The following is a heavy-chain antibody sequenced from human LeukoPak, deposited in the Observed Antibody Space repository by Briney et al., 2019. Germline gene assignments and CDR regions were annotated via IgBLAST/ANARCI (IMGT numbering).Heavy chain of an antibody. CDR2: ISYDGSNK. CDR1: GFTFSSYG. CDR3: AKRGYYYDSSGYYSRTYFDY. J-gene: IGHJ4*02. V-gene: IGHV3-30*18. Sequence: GRSLRLSCVVSGFTFSSYGMHWVRQAPGKGLEWVAVISYDGSNKYYADSVKGRFTISRDNSKNTLYLQMNSLRAEDTAVYYCAKRGYYYDSSGYYSRTYFDYWGQGALVIVSS. D-gene: IGHD3-22*01.